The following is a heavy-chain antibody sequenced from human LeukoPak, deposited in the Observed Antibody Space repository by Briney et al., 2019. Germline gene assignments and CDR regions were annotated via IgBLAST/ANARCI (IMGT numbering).Heavy chain of an antibody. D-gene: IGHD1-14*01. CDR1: GGSFSGYY. J-gene: IGHJ3*02. CDR2: INHSGST. Sequence: PSETLSLTCAVYGGSFSGYYWSWIRQPPGKGLEWIGEINHSGSTNYNPSLKSRVTISVDTSKNQFSLKLSSVTAEDTAVYYCAKPARTDAFDIWGQGTMITVSS. V-gene: IGHV4-34*01. CDR3: AKPARTDAFDI.